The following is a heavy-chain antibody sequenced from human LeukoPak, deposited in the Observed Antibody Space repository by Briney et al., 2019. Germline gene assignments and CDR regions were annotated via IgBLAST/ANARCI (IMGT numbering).Heavy chain of an antibody. CDR2: IDSDGSST. J-gene: IGHJ4*02. D-gene: IGHD4-17*01. CDR3: ARDKSGGSVTTSFDY. CDR1: RFTFSSYW. Sequence: PGGSLRLSCAASRFTFSSYWMHWVRQAPGKGLVWVSRIDSDGSSTSYADSVKGRFTISRDNAKNTLYLQMNSLRAEDTAVYYCARDKSGGSVTTSFDYWGQGTLVTVSS. V-gene: IGHV3-74*01.